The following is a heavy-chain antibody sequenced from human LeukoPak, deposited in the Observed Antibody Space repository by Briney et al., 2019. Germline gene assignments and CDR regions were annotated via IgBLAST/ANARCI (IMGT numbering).Heavy chain of an antibody. CDR3: ARDPNYDILTGYPDY. J-gene: IGHJ4*02. CDR1: GYTFTGYY. D-gene: IGHD3-9*01. Sequence: ASVKVSCKASGYTFTGYYMHWVRQAPGQGLEWMGWINPNSGGTNYAQKFQGRVTMTRDTSISTAYMELSRLRSDDTAVYYCARDPNYDILTGYPDYWGQGTLVTVSS. CDR2: INPNSGGT. V-gene: IGHV1-2*02.